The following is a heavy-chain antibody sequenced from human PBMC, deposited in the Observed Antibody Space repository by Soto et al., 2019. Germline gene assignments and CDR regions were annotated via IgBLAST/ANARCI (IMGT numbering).Heavy chain of an antibody. CDR1: GFSLSTSGVG. Sequence: QITLKESGPTLVKPTQTLTLTCTFSGFSLSTSGVGVGWIRQPPGKALEWLALIYWDDNKQYSPSLESRLTITKDPSKNQVVLTMTNMDPVDTATYYCAHKGHLPFYYHGMDVWGQGTTVTVSS. V-gene: IGHV2-5*02. J-gene: IGHJ6*02. CDR3: AHKGHLPFYYHGMDV. CDR2: IYWDDNK.